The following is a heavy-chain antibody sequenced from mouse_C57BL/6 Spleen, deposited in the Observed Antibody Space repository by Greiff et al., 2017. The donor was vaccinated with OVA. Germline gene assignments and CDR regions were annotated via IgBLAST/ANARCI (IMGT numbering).Heavy chain of an antibody. CDR2: INPSNGGT. D-gene: IGHD1-1*01. CDR3: ARKGYYGSSVYYAMDY. CDR1: GYTFTSYW. V-gene: IGHV1-53*01. J-gene: IGHJ4*01. Sequence: VQLQQPGTELVKPGASVKLSCKASGYTFTSYWMHWVKQRPGQGLEWIGNINPSNGGTNYNEKFKSKATLTVDKSSSTAYMQLSSLTSEDSAVYYCARKGYYGSSVYYAMDYWGQGTSVTVSS.